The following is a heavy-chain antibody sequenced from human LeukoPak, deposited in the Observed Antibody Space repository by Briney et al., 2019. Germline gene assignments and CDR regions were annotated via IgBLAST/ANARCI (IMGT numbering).Heavy chain of an antibody. J-gene: IGHJ6*03. CDR3: ARAVYSSSWYYYMDV. V-gene: IGHV4-30-2*01. Sequence: PSETLSLTCAVSGGSISSGGYSWSWIRQPPGKGLEWIGYIYHSGSTYYNPSLKSRVTISVDTSKNQFSLKLSSVTAADTAVYYCARAVYSSSWYYYMDVWGKGTTVTVSS. CDR1: GGSISSGGYS. CDR2: IYHSGST. D-gene: IGHD6-13*01.